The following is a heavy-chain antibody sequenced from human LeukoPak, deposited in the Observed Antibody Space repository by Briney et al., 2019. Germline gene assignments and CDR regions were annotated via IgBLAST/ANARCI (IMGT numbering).Heavy chain of an antibody. V-gene: IGHV1-46*01. J-gene: IGHJ4*02. D-gene: IGHD3-22*01. CDR1: GYSFTGYY. Sequence: ASVKVSCKASGYSFTGYYMHWVRQAPGQGLEWMGIINPSGGSTNYAQKFQGRVTITADKSTSTAYMELSSLTSEDTAVYYCAREDGYYDSSGYSPYFDYWGQGTLVTVSS. CDR2: INPSGGST. CDR3: AREDGYYDSSGYSPYFDY.